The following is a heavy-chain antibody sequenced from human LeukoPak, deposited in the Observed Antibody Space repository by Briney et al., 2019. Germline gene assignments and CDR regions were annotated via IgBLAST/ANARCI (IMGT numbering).Heavy chain of an antibody. V-gene: IGHV3-11*01. Sequence: GGSLRLSCAASGFTFSDYYMSWIRQAPGKGLEWVSYISSSGSTIYYADSVKGRFTISRDNSKNTLYLQMNSLRAEDTAVYYCAKDRGSGWPDYYFDYWGQGTLVTVSS. D-gene: IGHD6-19*01. CDR1: GFTFSDYY. CDR3: AKDRGSGWPDYYFDY. J-gene: IGHJ4*02. CDR2: ISSSGSTI.